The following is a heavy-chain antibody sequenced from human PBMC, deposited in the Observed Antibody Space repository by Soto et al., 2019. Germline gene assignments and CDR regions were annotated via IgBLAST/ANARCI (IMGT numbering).Heavy chain of an antibody. CDR2: INHSGST. CDR3: ARGGRVTTIYYFDY. D-gene: IGHD4-17*01. Sequence: PSETLSLTCAVYGGSFSGYYWSWIRQPPGKGLEWIGEINHSGSTNYNPSLKSRVTISVDTFKNQFSLKLSSVTAADTAVYYCARGGRVTTIYYFDYWGQGTLVTVSS. J-gene: IGHJ4*02. V-gene: IGHV4-34*01. CDR1: GGSFSGYY.